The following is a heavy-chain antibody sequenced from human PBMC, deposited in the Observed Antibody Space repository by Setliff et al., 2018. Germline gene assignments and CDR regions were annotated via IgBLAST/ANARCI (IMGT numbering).Heavy chain of an antibody. V-gene: IGHV3-15*01. CDR3: VHNADFIGTFNT. J-gene: IGHJ3*01. D-gene: IGHD2-8*01. Sequence: TGGSLRLSCAVSGLRFSDAWVSWVRQAPGKGLEWAGRIKSYGSGGTIDYAAPVGGRFTISRDDSKNTVYLQMSSLKIEDTAVYYCVHNADFIGTFNTWGQGTMVTVSS. CDR1: GLRFSDAW. CDR2: IKSYGSGGTI.